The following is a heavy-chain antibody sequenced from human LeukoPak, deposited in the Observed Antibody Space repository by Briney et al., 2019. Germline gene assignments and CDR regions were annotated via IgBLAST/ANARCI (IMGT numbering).Heavy chain of an antibody. V-gene: IGHV3-48*03. CDR1: GFTVSSNY. CDR3: ARKRGGRPVDY. CDR2: ISSSGSTL. D-gene: IGHD3-10*01. Sequence: QPGGSLRLSCAASGFTVSSNYMNWVRQAPGKGLEWVSYISSSGSTLYYADSVKGRFTISRDNAKNSLYPQMNSLRAEDTAVYYCARKRGGRPVDYWGQGTLVTVSS. J-gene: IGHJ4*02.